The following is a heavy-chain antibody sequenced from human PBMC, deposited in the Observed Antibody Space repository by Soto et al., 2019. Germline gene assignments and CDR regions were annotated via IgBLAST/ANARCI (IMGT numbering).Heavy chain of an antibody. J-gene: IGHJ3*01. CDR3: ATPVTSGYQALEV. CDR2: IYSSGST. D-gene: IGHD3-22*01. Sequence: SETLSLTCTVSGGSISRSTYYWGWLRQPPGKGLEWIGSIYSSGSTYYHPSLKSRVTISVDTSKNQFFLKLSSVTAADTAVYYCATPVTSGYQALEVWGQGXMVTVSS. V-gene: IGHV4-39*01. CDR1: GGSISRSTYY.